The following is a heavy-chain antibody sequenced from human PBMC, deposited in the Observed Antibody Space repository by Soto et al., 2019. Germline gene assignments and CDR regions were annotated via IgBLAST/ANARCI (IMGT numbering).Heavy chain of an antibody. J-gene: IGHJ2*01. CDR1: GFTFSSYA. CDR3: ARPLWRDDYNWGYFDL. Sequence: QVQLVESGGCVVQPGRSLRLSCAASGFTFSSYAMHWVRQAPGKGLEWVAVISYDGSNKYYADSVKGRFTISRDNSKNTLYLLMNSLRLEDTAVYYCARPLWRDDYNWGYFDLWGRGTLVTVSS. V-gene: IGHV3-30-3*01. D-gene: IGHD4-4*01. CDR2: ISYDGSNK.